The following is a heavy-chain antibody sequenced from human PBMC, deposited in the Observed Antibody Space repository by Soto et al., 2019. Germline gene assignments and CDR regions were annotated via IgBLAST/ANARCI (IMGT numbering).Heavy chain of an antibody. CDR1: GFSFSTSGVG. CDR2: IYWDDDK. CDR3: AHKGPEDWPLDY. Sequence: QITLKESGPTLVKPTQTLTLTCTFSGFSFSTSGVGVGWIRQSPGKALEWLAVIYWDDDKRYSPSLKSRLSITKDTSKNQVVLTMTNMDPVDTATYYCAHKGPEDWPLDYWGQGTLVTVSS. V-gene: IGHV2-5*02. J-gene: IGHJ4*02. D-gene: IGHD3-9*01.